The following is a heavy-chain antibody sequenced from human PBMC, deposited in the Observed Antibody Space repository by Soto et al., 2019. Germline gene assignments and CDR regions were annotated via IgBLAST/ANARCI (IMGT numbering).Heavy chain of an antibody. CDR1: GYTFTSYG. V-gene: IGHV1-18*01. CDR2: ISAYNGNT. Sequence: QVQLVQSGAEVKKPGASVKVSCKASGYTFTSYGISWVRQAPGQGLEWMGWISAYNGNTNYAQKLQGRVTMTTDTSTSTAYMELRSLRSDDTAVYYCARDLSRITIFGVGGDWFDPWGQGTLVTVSS. CDR3: ARDLSRITIFGVGGDWFDP. J-gene: IGHJ5*02. D-gene: IGHD3-3*01.